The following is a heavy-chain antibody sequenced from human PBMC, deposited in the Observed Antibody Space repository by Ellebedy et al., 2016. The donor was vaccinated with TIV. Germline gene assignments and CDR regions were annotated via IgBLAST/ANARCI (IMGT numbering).Heavy chain of an antibody. CDR3: AKTPRFLEWLFDY. D-gene: IGHD3-3*01. Sequence: GGSLRLXCAASGFTFSSYAMSWVRQAPGKGLEWVSAISGSGGSTYYADSVKGRFTISRDNSKNTLYLQMNSLRAEDTAVYYCAKTPRFLEWLFDYWGQGTLVTVSS. CDR2: ISGSGGST. V-gene: IGHV3-23*01. J-gene: IGHJ4*02. CDR1: GFTFSSYA.